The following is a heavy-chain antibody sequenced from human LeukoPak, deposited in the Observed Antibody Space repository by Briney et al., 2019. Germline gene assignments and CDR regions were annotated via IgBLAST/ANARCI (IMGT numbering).Heavy chain of an antibody. CDR3: ARDSKIVGVTFDY. J-gene: IGHJ4*02. CDR1: GFTFSSYW. CDR2: IKQDGSEK. V-gene: IGHV3-7*01. Sequence: PGGSLRLSCAASGFTFSSYWMSWVRQAPGKGLEWVANIKQDGSEKYYVDSVKGRFTISRDNAKNSLYLQMNSLRAEDTAVNYCARDSKIVGVTFDYWGQGTLVTVSS. D-gene: IGHD3-22*01.